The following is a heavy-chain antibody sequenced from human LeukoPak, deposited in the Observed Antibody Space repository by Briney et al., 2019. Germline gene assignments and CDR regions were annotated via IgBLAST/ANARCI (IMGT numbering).Heavy chain of an antibody. Sequence: GGSLRLSCAISRFTFYDYAFHWVRQPPGEGLEWVAFICGKGDSTDYADSVKGRFTISRDNSKNSLYLQMNSLRTEDTALYYCAKDYYDSGSYCDSWGQGTLVTVSS. D-gene: IGHD3-10*01. CDR1: RFTFYDYA. CDR3: AKDYYDSGSYCDS. V-gene: IGHV3-43*02. J-gene: IGHJ4*02. CDR2: ICGKGDST.